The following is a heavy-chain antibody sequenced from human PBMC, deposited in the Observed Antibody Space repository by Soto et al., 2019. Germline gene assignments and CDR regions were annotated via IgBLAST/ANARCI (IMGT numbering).Heavy chain of an antibody. Sequence: EVQLSESGGGLVQPWGSLRLSCAASGFAVSGYAMSWARQAPGKGLEWVSSVSESGLGTYYADSVKGRFTISRDASTNTLYLQLNGLTVEDTAVYYCARGILGSGTANDHWGQGTLVTVSS. CDR2: VSESGLGT. CDR1: GFAVSGYA. CDR3: ARGILGSGTANDH. J-gene: IGHJ4*02. D-gene: IGHD3-10*01. V-gene: IGHV3-23*01.